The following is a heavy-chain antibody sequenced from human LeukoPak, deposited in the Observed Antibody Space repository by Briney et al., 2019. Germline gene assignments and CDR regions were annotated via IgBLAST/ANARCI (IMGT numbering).Heavy chain of an antibody. J-gene: IGHJ4*02. CDR3: ARGIRDY. CDR1: GFTFSSYG. Sequence: GGSLRLSCAASGFTFSSYGMHWVRQAPGKGLEWVAFIRYDGSNKYYADSVKGRFTISRDNAKNSLYLQMNSLRAEDTAVYYCARGIRDYWGQGTLVTVSS. CDR2: IRYDGSNK. V-gene: IGHV3-30*02.